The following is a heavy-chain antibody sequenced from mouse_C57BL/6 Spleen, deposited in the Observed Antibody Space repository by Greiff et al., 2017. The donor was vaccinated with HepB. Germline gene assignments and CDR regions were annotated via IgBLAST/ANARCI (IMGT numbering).Heavy chain of an antibody. CDR2: ISYSGST. D-gene: IGHD1-1*01. CDR1: GYSITSDY. J-gene: IGHJ4*01. V-gene: IGHV3-8*01. Sequence: DVKLVESGPGLAKPSQTLSLTCSVTGYSITSDYWNWIRKFPGNKLEYMGYISYSGSTYYNPSLKSRISITRDTSKNQYYLQLNSVTTEDTATYYCARTITTVVADYAMDYWGQGTSVTVSS. CDR3: ARTITTVVADYAMDY.